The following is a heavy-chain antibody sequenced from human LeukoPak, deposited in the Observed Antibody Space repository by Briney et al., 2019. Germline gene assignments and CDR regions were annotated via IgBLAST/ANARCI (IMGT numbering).Heavy chain of an antibody. J-gene: IGHJ3*02. CDR3: AKDYYGSGSYYSGDAFDI. Sequence: LPGGSLRLSCAASGFTFSSYAMSWVRQAPGKGLEWVSAISGSGSSTYYADSVKGRFTISRDNSKNTLYLQMNSLRAEDTAVYYCAKDYYGSGSYYSGDAFDIWGQGTMVTVSS. CDR1: GFTFSSYA. V-gene: IGHV3-23*01. D-gene: IGHD3-10*01. CDR2: ISGSGSST.